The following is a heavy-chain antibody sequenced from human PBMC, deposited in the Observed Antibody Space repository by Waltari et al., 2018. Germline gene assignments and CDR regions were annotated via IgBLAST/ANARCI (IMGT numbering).Heavy chain of an antibody. Sequence: QVQLVQSGAEVKKPGASVKVSCKASGYTFTGYYMHWVRQAPGQGLEWMGWINPNSGGTNYAQKLQGRVTMTRDTSISTAYMELSRLRSDDTAVYYWARDVGAVAGTGGWFDPWGQGTLVTVSS. V-gene: IGHV1-2*02. J-gene: IGHJ5*02. D-gene: IGHD6-19*01. CDR1: GYTFTGYY. CDR3: ARDVGAVAGTGGWFDP. CDR2: INPNSGGT.